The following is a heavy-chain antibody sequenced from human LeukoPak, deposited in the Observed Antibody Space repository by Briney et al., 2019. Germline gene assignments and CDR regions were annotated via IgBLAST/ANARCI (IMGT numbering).Heavy chain of an antibody. V-gene: IGHV3-53*01. CDR1: GFTVSSNY. D-gene: IGHD4-17*01. CDR3: AKDLRYGDYPGAFDI. Sequence: GGSLRLSCAASGFTVSSNYMSWVRQAPGKGLEWVSVIYSGGSTYYADSVKGRFTISRDNSKNTLYLQMNSLRAEDTAVYYCAKDLRYGDYPGAFDIWGQGTMVTVSS. J-gene: IGHJ3*02. CDR2: IYSGGST.